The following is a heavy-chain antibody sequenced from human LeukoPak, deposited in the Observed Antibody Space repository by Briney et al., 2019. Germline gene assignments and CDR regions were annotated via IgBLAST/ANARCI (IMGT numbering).Heavy chain of an antibody. CDR2: MNSNSGDT. J-gene: IGHJ4*02. Sequence: ASVKVSCRASGCTFTSSDINWVRQATGQGLEWMGWMNSNSGDTGYAQKFQGRVTMTRDTSISTAYMELSSLTSDDTAVYYCARGGAGTLEAVDWGQGTLVTVSS. CDR1: GCTFTSSD. V-gene: IGHV1-8*01. D-gene: IGHD6-19*01. CDR3: ARGGAGTLEAVD.